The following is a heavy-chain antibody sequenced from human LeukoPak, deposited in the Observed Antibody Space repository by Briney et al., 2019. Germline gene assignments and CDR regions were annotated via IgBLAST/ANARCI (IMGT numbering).Heavy chain of an antibody. V-gene: IGHV4-39*07. J-gene: IGHJ3*02. CDR1: GGSISSSSYY. CDR2: IYYSGIT. CDR3: ARGGWSAFDI. Sequence: SETLSLTCTVSGGSISSSSYYWGWLRQPPGKGLEWIGSIYYSGITYYNPSLQSRVTVSIDTSKNQFSLKLSSVIAADTAVYYCARGGWSAFDIWGQGTMVTVSS. D-gene: IGHD3-10*01.